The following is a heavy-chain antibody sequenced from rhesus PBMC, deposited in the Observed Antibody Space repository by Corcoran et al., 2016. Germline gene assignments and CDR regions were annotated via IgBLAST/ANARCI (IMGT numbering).Heavy chain of an antibody. Sequence: QVQLQEAGPGLVKPSETLSLTCAVSGGSITNSYWSWIRQPPGKGLEWIGRISGRRGKTDYNPSLKSRVTIATDTAKNQFSLNLSSVTVADTAVYYCARYSGYRQAGYFDLWGPGTPIIISS. CDR1: GGSITNSY. D-gene: IGHD5-12*01. CDR3: ARYSGYRQAGYFDL. V-gene: IGHV4-173*01. J-gene: IGHJ2*01. CDR2: ISGRRGKT.